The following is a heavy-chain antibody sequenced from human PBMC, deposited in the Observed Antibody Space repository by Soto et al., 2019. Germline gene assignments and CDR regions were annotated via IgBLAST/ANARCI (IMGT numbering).Heavy chain of an antibody. D-gene: IGHD3-22*01. Sequence: PSETLSLTCTVSGGSISSGDYYWSWIRQPPGKGLEWIGYIYYTGSTKYNPSLKSRVTISVDTSKNQFSLKLTSVTAADTAVYYCARRPDSSGFYDWFDPWGQGTLVTVSS. J-gene: IGHJ5*02. CDR1: GGSISSGDYY. CDR3: ARRPDSSGFYDWFDP. CDR2: IYYTGST. V-gene: IGHV4-61*08.